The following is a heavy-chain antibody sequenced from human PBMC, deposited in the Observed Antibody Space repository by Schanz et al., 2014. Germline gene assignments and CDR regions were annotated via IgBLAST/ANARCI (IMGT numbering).Heavy chain of an antibody. D-gene: IGHD4-4*01. J-gene: IGHJ5*02. CDR1: GGSIRGYY. Sequence: QVQLQESGPGLVKPSETLSLTCTVSGGSIRGYYCSWIRQPPGKGLEWIGYVHSSGSTNYNSSLKGRVTKPVDPSKNQFPLRLSSVTAADTAVYYCARHLPGGYNNHGWFDPWGQGTLVTVSS. CDR3: ARHLPGGYNNHGWFDP. CDR2: VHSSGST. V-gene: IGHV4-59*08.